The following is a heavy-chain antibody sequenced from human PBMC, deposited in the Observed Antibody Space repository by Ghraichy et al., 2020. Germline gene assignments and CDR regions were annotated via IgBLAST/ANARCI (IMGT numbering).Heavy chain of an antibody. CDR1: GGSISSYY. J-gene: IGHJ3*02. CDR2: IYYSGST. V-gene: IGHV4-59*01. Sequence: SETLSLTCTVSGGSISSYYWSWIRQPPGKGLEWIGYIYYSGSTNYNPSLKSRVTISVDTSKNQFSLKLSSVTAADTAVYYCARDAPAFDIWGQGTMVTVSS. CDR3: ARDAPAFDI.